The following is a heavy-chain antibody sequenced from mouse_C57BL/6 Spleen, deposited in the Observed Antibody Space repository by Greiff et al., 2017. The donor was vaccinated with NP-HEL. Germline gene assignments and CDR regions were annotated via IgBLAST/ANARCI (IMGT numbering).Heavy chain of an antibody. D-gene: IGHD2-4*01. CDR1: GFSLTSYG. J-gene: IGHJ4*01. CDR2: IWRGGST. V-gene: IGHV2-5*01. Sequence: QVQLQQSGPGLVQPSQSLSITCTVSGFSLTSYGVHWVRQSPGKGLEWLGVIWRGGSTDYNAAFMSRLSITKDNAKSQVFFKMNSLQADDTARYYCAKGDYDGGGMDYWGQGTSVTVSS. CDR3: AKGDYDGGGMDY.